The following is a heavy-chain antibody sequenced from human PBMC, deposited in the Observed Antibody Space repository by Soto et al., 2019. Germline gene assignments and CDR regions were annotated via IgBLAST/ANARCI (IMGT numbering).Heavy chain of an antibody. CDR2: IWYDGSNK. D-gene: IGHD6-19*01. CDR3: ARDASSGWYLSSPNYFDY. J-gene: IGHJ4*02. V-gene: IGHV3-33*01. CDR1: GFTFSSYG. Sequence: PGGSLRLSCAASGFTFSSYGMHWVRQAPGKGLEWVAVIWYDGSNKYYADSVKGRFTISRDNSKNTLYLQMNSLRAEDTAVYYCARDASSGWYLSSPNYFDYWGQGTLVTVSS.